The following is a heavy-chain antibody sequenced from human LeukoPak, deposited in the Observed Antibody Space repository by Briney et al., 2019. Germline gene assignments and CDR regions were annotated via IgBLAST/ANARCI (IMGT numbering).Heavy chain of an antibody. CDR3: AKAGHVLLWFGESLFGAFDI. D-gene: IGHD3-10*01. J-gene: IGHJ3*02. Sequence: PGGSLRLSCAASGFTFSSYAMSWVRQAPGKGLKWVSAISGSGGSTYYADSVKGRFTISRDNSKNTLYLQMNSLRAEDTAVYYCAKAGHVLLWFGESLFGAFDIWGQGTMVTVSS. V-gene: IGHV3-23*01. CDR2: ISGSGGST. CDR1: GFTFSSYA.